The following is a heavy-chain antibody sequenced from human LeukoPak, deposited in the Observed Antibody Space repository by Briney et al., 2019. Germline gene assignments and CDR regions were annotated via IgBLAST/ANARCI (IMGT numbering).Heavy chain of an antibody. D-gene: IGHD6-13*01. V-gene: IGHV1-2*02. CDR3: ASTPIGYSSSWYNWFDP. CDR2: INPNSGGT. CDR1: GYTFTSYG. J-gene: IGHJ5*02. Sequence: GASVKVSCKASGYTFTSYGIIWVRQAPGQGLEWMGWINPNSGGTNYAQKFQGRVTMTRDTSISTAYMELSRLRSDDTAVYYCASTPIGYSSSWYNWFDPWGQGTLVTVSS.